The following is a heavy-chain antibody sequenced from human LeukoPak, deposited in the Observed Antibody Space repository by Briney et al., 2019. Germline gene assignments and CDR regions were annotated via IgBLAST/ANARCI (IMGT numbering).Heavy chain of an antibody. V-gene: IGHV5-51*01. CDR3: ASSHYDSSGYWSAFDI. Sequence: GESLKISCKGSGYSFTSYWIGWVRQMPGKGLEWMGIIYPGDSDTRYSPSFQGQVATSADKSISTAYLQWSSLKASDTAMYYCASSHYDSSGYWSAFDIWGQGTMVTVSS. CDR1: GYSFTSYW. J-gene: IGHJ3*02. D-gene: IGHD3-22*01. CDR2: IYPGDSDT.